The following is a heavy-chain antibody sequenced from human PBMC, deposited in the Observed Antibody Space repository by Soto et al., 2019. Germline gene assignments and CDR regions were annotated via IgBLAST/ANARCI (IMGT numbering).Heavy chain of an antibody. Sequence: QVQLVQSGAEVKKPGSSVKVSCKASGGTLSSFAISWVRQAPGQGLEWIGGIIPLWGSTSYAQKFQGRVTITADESTNTAYMELNDLRSEDTAVYYCARDSSSWYFFDYWGQGTLVTVSS. CDR3: ARDSSSWYFFDY. V-gene: IGHV1-69*01. CDR1: GGTLSSFA. D-gene: IGHD6-13*01. J-gene: IGHJ4*02. CDR2: IIPLWGST.